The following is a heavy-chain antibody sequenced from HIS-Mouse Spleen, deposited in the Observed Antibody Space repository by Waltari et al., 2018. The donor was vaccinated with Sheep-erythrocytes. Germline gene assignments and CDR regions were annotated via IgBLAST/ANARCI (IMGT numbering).Heavy chain of an antibody. CDR1: GFTFSSYS. CDR2: ISSSSYYI. Sequence: EVQLVESGGGLVKPGGSLRLSCAASGFTFSSYSMNWVLQDPGKGLEWVSSISSSSYYIYYADSVKGRFTISRDNAKNSLYLQMNSLRAEDTAVYYCARVASGATFDYWGQGTLVTVSS. CDR3: ARVASGATFDY. V-gene: IGHV3-21*01. J-gene: IGHJ4*02. D-gene: IGHD1-26*01.